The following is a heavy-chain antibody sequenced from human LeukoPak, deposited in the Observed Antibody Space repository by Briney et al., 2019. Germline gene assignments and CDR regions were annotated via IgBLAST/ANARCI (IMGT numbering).Heavy chain of an antibody. V-gene: IGHV4-4*07. J-gene: IGHJ3*02. CDR1: GCSISSHY. CDR2: IYTSGST. CDR3: ARDLYYYDSSGSQGAFDI. Sequence: PSETLSLTCTVSGCSISSHYWSWIRQPAGKGLEWIGRIYTSGSTNYNPSLKSRVTMSADTSKNQFSLKLSSVTAADTAVYYCARDLYYYDSSGSQGAFDIWGQGTMVTVSS. D-gene: IGHD3-22*01.